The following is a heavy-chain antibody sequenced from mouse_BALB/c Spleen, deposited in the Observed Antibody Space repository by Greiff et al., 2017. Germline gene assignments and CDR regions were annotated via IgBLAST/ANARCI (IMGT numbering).Heavy chain of an antibody. CDR3: ARYGYGSSYYYAMDY. Sequence: DVQLVESGGGLVQPGGSRKLSCAASGFTFSSFGMHWVRQAPEKGLEWVAYISSGSSTIYYADTVKGRFTISRDNPKNTLFLQMTSLRSEDTAMYYCARYGYGSSYYYAMDYWGQGTSVTVSS. V-gene: IGHV5-17*02. CDR1: GFTFSSFG. CDR2: ISSGSSTI. J-gene: IGHJ4*01. D-gene: IGHD1-1*01.